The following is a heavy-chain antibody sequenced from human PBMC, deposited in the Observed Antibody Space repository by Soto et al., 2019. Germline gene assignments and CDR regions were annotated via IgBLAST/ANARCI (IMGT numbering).Heavy chain of an antibody. CDR1: GGSISSSSYY. D-gene: IGHD6-19*01. V-gene: IGHV4-39*01. CDR2: IYYSGST. J-gene: IGHJ4*02. CDR3: ARQEWLPIWGADY. Sequence: SETLSLTCTVSGGSISSSSYYWGWIRQPPGKGLEWIGSIYYSGSTYYNPSLKSRVTISVDTSKNQFSLKLSSVTAADTAVYYCARQEWLPIWGADYWGQGTLVTVSS.